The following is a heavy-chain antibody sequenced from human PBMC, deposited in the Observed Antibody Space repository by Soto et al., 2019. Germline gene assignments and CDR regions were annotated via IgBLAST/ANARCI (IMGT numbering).Heavy chain of an antibody. V-gene: IGHV3-23*01. Sequence: EVQILESGGGLIQPGGSLRLSCAASGFSFSTFAMTWVRQAPGKGLEWVSTIISTGISTYYADSVKGRFTISRANSKNTLYLQMTSLRAEDSAVYYCAKGHYGDYGGFDPWGQGTMVTVSS. CDR1: GFSFSTFA. J-gene: IGHJ5*02. CDR2: IISTGIST. D-gene: IGHD4-17*01. CDR3: AKGHYGDYGGFDP.